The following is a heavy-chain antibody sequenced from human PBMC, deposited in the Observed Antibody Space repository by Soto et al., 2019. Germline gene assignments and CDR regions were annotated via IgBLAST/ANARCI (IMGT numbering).Heavy chain of an antibody. J-gene: IGHJ5*02. D-gene: IGHD2-2*02. CDR2: INAGNGNT. CDR3: ARPGGSLVPAAIGRGPIGSLIGSWFDP. CDR1: GYTFTSYA. V-gene: IGHV1-3*01. Sequence: ASVKVSCKASGYTFTSYAMHWVRQAPGQRLEWMGWINAGNGNTKYSQKFQGRVAITRDTSASTAYMELSSLRSEDTAVYYCARPGGSLVPAAIGRGPIGSLIGSWFDPCVQGTLVTVSS.